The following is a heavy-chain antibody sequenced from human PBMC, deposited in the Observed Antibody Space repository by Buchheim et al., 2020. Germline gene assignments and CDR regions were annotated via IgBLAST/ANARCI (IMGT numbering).Heavy chain of an antibody. Sequence: EVQLMESGGGLVNPGGSLRLACAASGFIFSNYNMHWVRQAPGKGLEWVSSISGSSRHIYHADSLRGRITISRDNAKKSLYLQMNSLSAEDTAVYYCARNEAYYDRSGYFLYWGQGT. CDR1: GFIFSNYN. CDR2: ISGSSRHI. CDR3: ARNEAYYDRSGYFLY. V-gene: IGHV3-21*01. J-gene: IGHJ4*02. D-gene: IGHD3-22*01.